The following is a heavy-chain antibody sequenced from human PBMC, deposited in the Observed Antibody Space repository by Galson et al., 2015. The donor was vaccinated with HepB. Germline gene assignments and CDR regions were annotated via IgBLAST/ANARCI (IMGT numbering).Heavy chain of an antibody. CDR1: GFTFSSYA. Sequence: SLRLSCAASGFTFSSYAMHWARQAPGKGLEWVAVISYDGSNKYYADSVKGRFTISRDNSKNTLYLQMNSLRAENTAVYYCARDTTPRGDIVATIFDYWGQGTLVTVSS. CDR3: ARDTTPRGDIVATIFDY. V-gene: IGHV3-30*04. CDR2: ISYDGSNK. D-gene: IGHD5-12*01. J-gene: IGHJ4*02.